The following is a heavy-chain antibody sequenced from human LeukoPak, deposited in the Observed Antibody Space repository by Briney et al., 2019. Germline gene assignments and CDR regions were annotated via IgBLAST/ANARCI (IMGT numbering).Heavy chain of an antibody. CDR1: GFTVSGNY. D-gene: IGHD6-13*01. V-gene: IGHV3-21*04. CDR3: ANIASSSWDDLIFDY. CDR2: ISSRGSYI. Sequence: KPGGPLRLFCAVSGFTVSGNYMNGVRQAPGKGLEGGSSISSRGSYIYYPDSAQDRFTIPRDNSKNTLYLQMNSLRAEDTARYYCANIASSSWDDLIFDYWGQGTLVTVSS. J-gene: IGHJ4*02.